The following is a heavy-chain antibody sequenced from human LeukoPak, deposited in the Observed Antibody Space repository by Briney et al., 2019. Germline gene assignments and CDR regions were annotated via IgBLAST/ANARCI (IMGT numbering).Heavy chain of an antibody. CDR1: GFASGFTFKYCW. CDR3: VTWGVEAGMGH. J-gene: IGHJ4*02. V-gene: IGHV3-7*01. Sequence: GGSLRLSWEVSGFASGFTFKYCWMGCVRQAPGKGLEWVANINPDGSDTYYVDSVKGRFTISRDNAKKSMFLQMNSLRAEDTAVYYCVTWGVEAGMGHWGPGTLVTVSS. D-gene: IGHD6-13*01. CDR2: INPDGSDT.